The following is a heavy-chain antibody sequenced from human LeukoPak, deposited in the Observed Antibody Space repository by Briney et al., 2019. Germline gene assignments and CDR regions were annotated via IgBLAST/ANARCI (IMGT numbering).Heavy chain of an antibody. D-gene: IGHD6-6*01. CDR3: ARDKGTSYLSSFDY. Sequence: GGSLRLSCAAYGFTFRSYWMTWVRQAPGKGLELVANIKEDGSDKYYVDSVRGRFTISRDNSKNTLYLQMRAADTAVYYCARDKGTSYLSSFDYWGQGTLVTVSS. CDR1: GFTFRSYW. V-gene: IGHV3-7*01. CDR2: IKEDGSDK. J-gene: IGHJ4*02.